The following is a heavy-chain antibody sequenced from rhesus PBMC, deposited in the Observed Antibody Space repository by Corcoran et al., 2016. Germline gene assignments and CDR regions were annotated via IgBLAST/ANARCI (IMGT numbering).Heavy chain of an antibody. CDR3: VREGDSLGIVYFDS. CDR2: IYSTTWNT. CDR1: GGSISSGYG. J-gene: IGHJ4*01. D-gene: IGHD5-42*01. V-gene: IGHV4S7*01. Sequence: QVQLKESGPGLVKPSETLSLTCAVSGGSISSGYGWGWIRQSPGKGLEWIATIYSTTWNTYYAPSLKSRVTISKDTCKNQFSLKLSSVTAADTAVYYCVREGDSLGIVYFDSWGQGVLVTVSS.